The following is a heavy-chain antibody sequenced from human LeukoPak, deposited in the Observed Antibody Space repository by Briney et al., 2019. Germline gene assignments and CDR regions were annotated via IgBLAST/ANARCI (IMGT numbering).Heavy chain of an antibody. D-gene: IGHD3-10*01. CDR3: ARHSSGSSYPLDY. J-gene: IGHJ4*02. CDR1: GDSISSYY. V-gene: IGHV4-59*08. CDR2: IHSRGST. Sequence: SETLSLTCTVSGDSISSYYWSWFRQPPGKGLEWIAYIHSRGSTNYNPSLKSRATISLDTSQNQVSLKLTSVTAADTAIYYRARHSSGSSYPLDYWGQGTLVTVSS.